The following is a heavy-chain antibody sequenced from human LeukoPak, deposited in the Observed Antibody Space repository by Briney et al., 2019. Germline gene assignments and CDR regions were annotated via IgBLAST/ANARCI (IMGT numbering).Heavy chain of an antibody. D-gene: IGHD3-16*01. J-gene: IGHJ4*02. CDR3: AKDSAHHRHRVGSTGGAFDY. CDR1: GFIFSSYG. CDR2: ISHDGRTQ. Sequence: GGSLRLSCAASGFIFSSYGMHWVRQAPGKRLEWVAVISHDGRTQYYADSVKGRFTISRDNSKNILYLQMNSLRVEDTAVFYCAKDSAHHRHRVGSTGGAFDYWGQGALVTVSS. V-gene: IGHV3-30*18.